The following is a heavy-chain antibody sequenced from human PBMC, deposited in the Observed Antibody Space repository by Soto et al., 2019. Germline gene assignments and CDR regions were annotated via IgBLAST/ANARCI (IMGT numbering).Heavy chain of an antibody. CDR2: ISAYNGNT. V-gene: IGHV1-18*04. J-gene: IGHJ5*02. CDR1: GYTFTSYG. CDR3: ARVFRQQLVGAGNWFDP. Sequence: QVQLVQSGAEVKKPGASVKVSCKASGYTFTSYGISWVRQAPGQGLEWMGGISAYNGNTNYAQKLQGRVTMTTDTSTSTAYMELRSLRSDDTAVYYCARVFRQQLVGAGNWFDPWGQGTLVTVSS. D-gene: IGHD6-13*01.